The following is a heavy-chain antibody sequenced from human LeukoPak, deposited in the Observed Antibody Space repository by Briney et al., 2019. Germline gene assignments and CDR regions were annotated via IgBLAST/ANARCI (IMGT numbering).Heavy chain of an antibody. V-gene: IGHV4-39*01. CDR2: IYYSGST. J-gene: IGHJ4*02. CDR3: ARLLLQPYYFDY. Sequence: SETLSLTCTVSGGSISSSSYYWGWIRQPPGKGLEWIGSIYYSGSTYYNPSLKSRVTISVDTSKNQFSLKLSSVTAVDTAVYYCARLLLQPYYFDYWGQGTLVTVSS. D-gene: IGHD2-15*01. CDR1: GGSISSSSYY.